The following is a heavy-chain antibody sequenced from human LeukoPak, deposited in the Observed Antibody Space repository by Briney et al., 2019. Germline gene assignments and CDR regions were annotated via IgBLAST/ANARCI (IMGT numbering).Heavy chain of an antibody. J-gene: IGHJ4*02. Sequence: GGSLRLSCTAYGFSFSGHWMHWARQLPGKGLVWVSRISPTGSTTSYADSVKGRFTVSRDHAKDTLYLQVNNLRAEDTAVYYCARGPNSNWSGLDFWGQGTLLTVSS. CDR1: GFSFSGHW. V-gene: IGHV3-74*01. D-gene: IGHD6-6*01. CDR3: ARGPNSNWSGLDF. CDR2: ISPTGSTT.